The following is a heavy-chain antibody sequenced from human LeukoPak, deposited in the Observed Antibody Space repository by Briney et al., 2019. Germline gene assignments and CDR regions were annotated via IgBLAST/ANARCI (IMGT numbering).Heavy chain of an antibody. CDR3: ARDRRISGWYFDL. J-gene: IGHJ2*01. D-gene: IGHD3-10*01. CDR2: ISYDGSNK. V-gene: IGHV3-30*04. Sequence: GGSLRLSCAASGFTFSSYAMHWVRQAPGKGLEWVAVISYDGSNKYYADSVKGRFTISRDNSKNTLYLQMNSLRAEDTAVYYCARDRRISGWYFDLWGRGILVTVSS. CDR1: GFTFSSYA.